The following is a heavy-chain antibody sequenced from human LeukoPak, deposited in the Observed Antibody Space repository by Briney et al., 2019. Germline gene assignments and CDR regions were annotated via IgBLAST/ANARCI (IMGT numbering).Heavy chain of an antibody. V-gene: IGHV2-26*01. CDR1: GFSLSTSGVG. J-gene: IGHJ3*02. D-gene: IGHD3-3*01. CDR3: ARSSTYYDFWRETGESFDI. Sequence: GSGPTLVNPTQALTLTCTFSGFSLSTSGVGVGWIRQPPGKALEWLAHIFSSDEKSYSTSLKSGLTISKDTSKSQVVLTMTNMDPVDTATYYCARSSTYYDFWRETGESFDIWGQGTMVTVSS. CDR2: IFSSDEK.